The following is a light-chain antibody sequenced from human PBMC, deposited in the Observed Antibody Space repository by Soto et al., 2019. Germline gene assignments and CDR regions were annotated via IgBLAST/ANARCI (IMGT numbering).Light chain of an antibody. V-gene: IGKV1-5*03. CDR1: QRISYW. CDR2: EAS. J-gene: IGKJ1*01. Sequence: DIQMTQSPSTLSASVGDSVTITCRASQRISYWLAWFQQKPGKAPKLLITEASNLEAGVPSTFSGSGYGSDFTLTISSLHPDDFASYTCQQYHTSPWTFGQGTKVEIK. CDR3: QQYHTSPWT.